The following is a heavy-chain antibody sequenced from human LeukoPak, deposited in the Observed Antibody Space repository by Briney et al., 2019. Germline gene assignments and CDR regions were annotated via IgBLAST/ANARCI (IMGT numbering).Heavy chain of an antibody. Sequence: ASVKVSCKASGYTFTSYDINWVRQATGQGLEWMGWMNPNSGNTGYAQKFQGRVTMTRNTSISTAYMELSSLRSEDTAVYYCARYGADIVLMVYANYYGMDVWGQGTTVTVSS. CDR3: ARYGADIVLMVYANYYGMDV. J-gene: IGHJ6*02. CDR2: MNPNSGNT. D-gene: IGHD2-8*01. CDR1: GYTFTSYD. V-gene: IGHV1-8*01.